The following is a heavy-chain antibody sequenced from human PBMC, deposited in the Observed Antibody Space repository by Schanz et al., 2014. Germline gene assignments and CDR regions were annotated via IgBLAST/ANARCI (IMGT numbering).Heavy chain of an antibody. CDR2: IRGSGGGT. V-gene: IGHV3-23*01. CDR1: GFTFSSYA. J-gene: IGHJ6*02. CDR3: AKIWKGHTIEVRPGWSDGMDV. D-gene: IGHD6-6*01. Sequence: DVQLLESGGGLVQPGGSLRLSCAASGFTFSSYAMSWVRQPPGKGLEWVSSIRGSGGGTDYADSVKGRFTISRDNSKTTMSLQMHSLRAEDTAVSYCAKIWKGHTIEVRPGWSDGMDVWGQGTTVTVSS.